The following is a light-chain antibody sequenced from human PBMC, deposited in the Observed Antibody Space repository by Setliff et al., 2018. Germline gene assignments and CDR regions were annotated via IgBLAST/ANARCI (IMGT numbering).Light chain of an antibody. V-gene: IGLV2-8*01. CDR2: EVS. CDR1: SSDVGAYSH. Sequence: QSVLTQPASVSGSPGQSITISCAGASSDVGAYSHVSWYQQYPGKAPKLMISEVSNRPSGVPDRFSGSKSGNTASLTVSGLQADDEADYYCSSYAASYNPYVFGTGTKVTVL. J-gene: IGLJ1*01. CDR3: SSYAASYNPYV.